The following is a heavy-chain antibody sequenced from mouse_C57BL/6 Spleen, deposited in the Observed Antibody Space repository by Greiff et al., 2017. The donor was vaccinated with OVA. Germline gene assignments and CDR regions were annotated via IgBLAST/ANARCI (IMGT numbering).Heavy chain of an antibody. V-gene: IGHV2-3*01. CDR3: DKHRSSTAFDY. D-gene: IGHD1-2*01. J-gene: IGHJ2*01. CDR2: IWGDGST. CDR1: GFSLPSYG. Sequence: VKLMQSGPGLVAPSQSLSITCTVSGFSLPSYGVSWVLQPPGQGLEWLGVIWGDGSTNYHSALITRLSKSKGNSKSQVFLNLNSLHTDDTATYYCDKHRSSTAFDYWSQGTTRTVSS.